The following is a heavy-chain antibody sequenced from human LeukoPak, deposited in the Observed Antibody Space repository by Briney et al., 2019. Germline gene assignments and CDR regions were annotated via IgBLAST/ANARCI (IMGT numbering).Heavy chain of an antibody. CDR3: ASDPDWADFDY. Sequence: SETLSLTCTVSGDSMSDNFWSWIRQPPGKGLEWIGYVSNSGSTNYNPSLKGRVTISRDTSKNQFSLKVTSVTAADTAVYYCASDPDWADFDYWGQGTLVTVSS. CDR1: GDSMSDNF. V-gene: IGHV4-59*01. D-gene: IGHD3/OR15-3a*01. CDR2: VSNSGST. J-gene: IGHJ4*02.